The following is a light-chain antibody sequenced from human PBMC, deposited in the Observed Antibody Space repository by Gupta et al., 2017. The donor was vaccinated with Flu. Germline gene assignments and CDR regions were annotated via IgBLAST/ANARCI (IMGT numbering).Light chain of an antibody. CDR3: ASYTPNSVV. J-gene: IGLJ2*01. CDR1: SNDVGGYNH. Sequence: QSALTQPVSVSGSPGQSITISCTGTSNDVGGYNHVSWYQQHPARAPKLIIFDVTSRPSGVSNRFSGSKSGNTASLAISGLQTEDEADYYCASYTPNSVVFGGGTKLTVL. CDR2: DVT. V-gene: IGLV2-14*03.